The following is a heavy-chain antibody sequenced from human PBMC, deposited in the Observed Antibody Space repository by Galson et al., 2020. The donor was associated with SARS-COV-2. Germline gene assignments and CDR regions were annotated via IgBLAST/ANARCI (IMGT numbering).Heavy chain of an antibody. Sequence: ASVKVSCKASGYTFISFYIHWVRQAPGQGLEWMGVINPSGDITSYAQKLWGRVTVTRDMSTQTVYMELSSLTSEDTAVYYCAREWGDINSSVFDYWGQGSLVVVSS. CDR3: AREWGDINSSVFDY. J-gene: IGHJ4*02. CDR2: INPSGDIT. CDR1: GYTFISFY. V-gene: IGHV1-46*04. D-gene: IGHD2-21*01.